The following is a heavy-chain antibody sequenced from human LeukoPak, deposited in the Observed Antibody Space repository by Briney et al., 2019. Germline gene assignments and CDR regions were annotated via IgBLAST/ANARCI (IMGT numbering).Heavy chain of an antibody. D-gene: IGHD6-19*01. CDR1: GFTFSGYG. CDR2: VRYDSSNK. CDR3: ARDRSGYSSGWYYH. Sequence: GGSLRLSCAASGFTFSGYGMHWVRQAPGKGLEWVAFVRYDSSNKYYADSVKGRFTVSKDNSKNMLYLQMNSLRAEDTAVYYCARDRSGYSSGWYYHWGQGTLVTVSS. J-gene: IGHJ5*02. V-gene: IGHV3-30*02.